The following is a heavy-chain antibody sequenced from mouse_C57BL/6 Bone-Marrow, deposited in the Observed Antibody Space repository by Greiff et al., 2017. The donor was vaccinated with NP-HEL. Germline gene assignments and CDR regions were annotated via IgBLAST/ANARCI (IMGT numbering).Heavy chain of an antibody. V-gene: IGHV1-55*01. CDR1: GYTFTSYW. Sequence: VQLKQPGAELVKPGASVKMSCKASGYTFTSYWITWVKQRPGQGLEWIGDIYPGSGSTNYNEKFKSKATLTVDTSSSTAYMQLSSLTSEDSAVYYCARGDGYFAGVAYWGQGTLVTVSA. D-gene: IGHD2-3*01. J-gene: IGHJ3*01. CDR2: IYPGSGST. CDR3: ARGDGYFAGVAY.